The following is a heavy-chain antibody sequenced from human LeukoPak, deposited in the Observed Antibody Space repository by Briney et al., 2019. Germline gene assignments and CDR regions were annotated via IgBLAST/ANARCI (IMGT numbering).Heavy chain of an antibody. V-gene: IGHV4-38-2*01. J-gene: IGHJ6*03. CDR1: GYTISSCYF. CDR3: ASKHTVIKWVYMDV. Sequence: SETLSLTCAVSGYTISSCYFWGWMRQPPGKGLEWIGSIYSTGDTYYNPSLKSRVTISADTSKNQFSLKVTSVTAADTAIYYCASKHTVIKWVYMDVWGKGTTATVSS. CDR2: IYSTGDT. D-gene: IGHD1-26*01.